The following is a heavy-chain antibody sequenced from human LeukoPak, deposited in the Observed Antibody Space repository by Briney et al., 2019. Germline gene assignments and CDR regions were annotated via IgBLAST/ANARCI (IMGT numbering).Heavy chain of an antibody. CDR1: GGSISSSSYY. CDR2: IYYSGST. V-gene: IGHV4-39*01. Sequence: PSETLSLTCTVSGGSISSSSYYWGWIRQPPGKGLEWIGSIYYSGSTYYNPSLKSRVIISVDTSKNQFSLKLSSVTAADTAVYYCARRDCSSTSCPRGWYFDLWGRGTLVTVSS. J-gene: IGHJ2*01. D-gene: IGHD2-2*01. CDR3: ARRDCSSTSCPRGWYFDL.